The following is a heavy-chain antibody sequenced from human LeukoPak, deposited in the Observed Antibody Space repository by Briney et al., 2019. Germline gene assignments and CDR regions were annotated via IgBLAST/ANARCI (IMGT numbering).Heavy chain of an antibody. CDR2: IKQDGSER. D-gene: IGHD3-22*01. CDR3: ARDWGAYYHFFDY. Sequence: PGGSLRLSCEASGISMSVYWMSWVRQAPGKGLEWVGNIKQDGSERNYVDSVKGRFTISRDNAKKSLYLQMDSLRAEDAAVYYCARDWGAYYHFFDYWGQGTLVTVSS. J-gene: IGHJ4*02. CDR1: GISMSVYW. V-gene: IGHV3-7*01.